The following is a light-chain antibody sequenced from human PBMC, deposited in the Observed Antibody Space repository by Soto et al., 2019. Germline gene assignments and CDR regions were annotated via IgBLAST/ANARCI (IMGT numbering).Light chain of an antibody. CDR1: SSNIGAGYD. J-gene: IGLJ2*01. CDR3: QSFDSSLSAL. Sequence: QSVLTQPPSVSGAPGQRVTISCTGSSSNIGAGYDVHWYQQLPGTAPKLLIYGNNNRPSGVPDRFSGSKSGTSASLAITGLHDEDEADYCCQSFDSSLSALFGGGTKVTVL. CDR2: GNN. V-gene: IGLV1-40*01.